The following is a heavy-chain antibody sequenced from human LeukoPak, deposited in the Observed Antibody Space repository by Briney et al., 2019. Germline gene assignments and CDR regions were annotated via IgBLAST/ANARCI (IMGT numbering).Heavy chain of an antibody. CDR2: INPSGGST. V-gene: IGHV1-46*01. CDR1: GYTFTSYY. CDR3: ARGRQGTMIVVVISSYFDY. J-gene: IGHJ4*02. D-gene: IGHD3-22*01. Sequence: GASVKVSCKASGYTFTSYYMHWVRQAPGQGLEWMGIINPSGGSTSYAQKFQGRVTMTRDTSTSTVYMELSSLRSEDTAVYYCARGRQGTMIVVVISSYFDYWGQGTLVTVSS.